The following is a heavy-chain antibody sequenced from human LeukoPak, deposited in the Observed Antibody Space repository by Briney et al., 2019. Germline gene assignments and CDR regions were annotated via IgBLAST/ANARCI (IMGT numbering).Heavy chain of an antibody. CDR3: TRHCSGGSCYHHDAFDI. J-gene: IGHJ3*02. CDR2: IRSKANSYAT. CDR1: GFTFSGSA. Sequence: GGSLRLSCAASGFTFSGSAMHWVRQASGKGLEWVGRIRSKANSYATACAASVKGRFTISRDDSKNTAYLQMNSLKTEDTAVYYCTRHCSGGSCYHHDAFDIWGQGTMVTVSS. V-gene: IGHV3-73*01. D-gene: IGHD2-15*01.